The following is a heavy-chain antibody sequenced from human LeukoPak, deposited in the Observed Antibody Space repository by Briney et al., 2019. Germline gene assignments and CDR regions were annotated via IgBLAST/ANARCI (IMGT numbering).Heavy chain of an antibody. D-gene: IGHD5-24*01. CDR2: INPSGGST. CDR1: GYTFTSYD. CDR3: ARPRGRRDGYNYAY. J-gene: IGHJ4*02. V-gene: IGHV1-46*01. Sequence: ASVKVSCKASGYTFTSYDINWVRQATGQGLEWMGIINPSGGSTSYAQKFQGRVTMTRDTSTSTVYMELSSLRSEDTAVYYCARPRGRRDGYNYAYWGQGTLVTASS.